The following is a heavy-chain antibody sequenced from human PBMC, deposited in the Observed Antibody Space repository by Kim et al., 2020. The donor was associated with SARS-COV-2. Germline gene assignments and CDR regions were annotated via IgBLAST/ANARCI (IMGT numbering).Heavy chain of an antibody. CDR2: TKYDGCTK. D-gene: IGHD2-21*01. CDR1: GFTFNSHW. CDR3: ARGGYSNFDF. J-gene: IGHJ4*02. V-gene: IGHV3-7*01. Sequence: GGSLRLSCTASGFTFNSHWMSWVRQAPGKGLEWVANTKYDGCTKNYVESMKGRFTISRDNAKNALYLQMNSLRVEDTAVYYCARGGYSNFDFWGQGTLVT.